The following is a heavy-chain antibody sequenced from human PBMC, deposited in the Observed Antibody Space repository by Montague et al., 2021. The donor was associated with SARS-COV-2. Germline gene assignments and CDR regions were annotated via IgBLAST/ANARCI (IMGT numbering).Heavy chain of an antibody. CDR1: GDSISSYY. CDR3: ARGGGYCSGGSCYYWFAP. V-gene: IGHV4-59*01. CDR2: IYNSGTT. Sequence: SETLSLTCTVSGDSISSYYWNWIRQPPGTGLEWIGYIYNSGTTNYNSSAKSRVTISVDTSKNQFSLKLNSVTAADTAVYYCARGGGYCSGGSCYYWFAPWGQGTLVTVSS. D-gene: IGHD2-15*01. J-gene: IGHJ5*02.